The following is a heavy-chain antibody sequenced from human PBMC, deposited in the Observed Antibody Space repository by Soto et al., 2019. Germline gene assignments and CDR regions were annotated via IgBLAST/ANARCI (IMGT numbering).Heavy chain of an antibody. J-gene: IGHJ6*02. CDR2: INTYHGNT. CDR3: ARSPVYSASWGDFYYGMKI. V-gene: IGHV1-18*01. D-gene: IGHD6-13*01. Sequence: QVQLVQSGAELKKPGASVKVSCKASGYTFTNYGISWVRQAPGQGLEWMGWINTYHGNTKYAQKLQGRVTMTKDTSTSTAYMELTSRRSDDTAVYYCARSPVYSASWGDFYYGMKIWGQWTPVIVSS. CDR1: GYTFTNYG.